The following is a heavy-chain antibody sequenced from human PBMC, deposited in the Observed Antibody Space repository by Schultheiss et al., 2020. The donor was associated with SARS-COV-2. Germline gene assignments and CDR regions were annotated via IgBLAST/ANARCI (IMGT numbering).Heavy chain of an antibody. CDR1: GGSISSYY. D-gene: IGHD3-22*01. CDR2: IYYSGST. CDR3: ARGVTMIVVVSTYYFDY. J-gene: IGHJ4*02. V-gene: IGHV4-59*12. Sequence: SQTLSLTCTVPGGSISSYYWSWIRQPPGKGLEWLGYIYYSGSTNYNPSLKSRVTISVDTSKNQFSLKLSSVTAADTAVYYCARGVTMIVVVSTYYFDYWGQGTLVTVSS.